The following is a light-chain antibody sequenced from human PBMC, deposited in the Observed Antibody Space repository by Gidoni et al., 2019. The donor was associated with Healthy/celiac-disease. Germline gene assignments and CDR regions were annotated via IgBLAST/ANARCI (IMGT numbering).Light chain of an antibody. CDR3: QQRSNWPPGT. CDR1: QSVSSY. V-gene: IGKV3-11*01. Sequence: EIVFTQSPATLSLSPGERATLSCRASQSVSSYLAWYQQKPGQAPRLLIYDASNRATGIPDFTLTISSLEPEDFAVYYCQQRSNWPPGTFGQGTKLEI. CDR2: DAS. J-gene: IGKJ2*01.